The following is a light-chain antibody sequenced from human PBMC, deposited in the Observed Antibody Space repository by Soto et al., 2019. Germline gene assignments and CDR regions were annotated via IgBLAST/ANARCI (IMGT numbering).Light chain of an antibody. CDR1: QGIRNY. Sequence: DIQMTQSPSSLSASVGDRVTITCQASQGIRNYLNWYQQKPGKAPKLLIYDASNLETGVPSRFSGSGSGTDFTFTISSLQPEDIATYYCQQYESLPPLTLGGGTKVEF. CDR3: QQYESLPPLT. CDR2: DAS. V-gene: IGKV1-33*01. J-gene: IGKJ4*01.